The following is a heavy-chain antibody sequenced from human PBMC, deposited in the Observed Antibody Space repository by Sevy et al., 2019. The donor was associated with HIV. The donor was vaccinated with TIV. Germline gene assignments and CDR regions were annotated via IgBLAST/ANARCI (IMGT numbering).Heavy chain of an antibody. CDR3: ARDDGNYYFHY. D-gene: IGHD1-7*01. CDR1: GFAFYDYS. Sequence: GGSLRLSCAASGFAFYDYSMSWIRQAPGKGLEWVATLSFGCGKINYADSVKGRFTISRDNSKNSFYLQMDNLRVEDTAVYFCARDDGNYYFHYWGQGTLVTVSS. CDR2: LSFGCGKI. V-gene: IGHV3-23*01. J-gene: IGHJ4*02.